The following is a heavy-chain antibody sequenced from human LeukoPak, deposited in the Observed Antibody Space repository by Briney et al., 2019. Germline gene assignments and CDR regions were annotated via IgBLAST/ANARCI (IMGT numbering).Heavy chain of an antibody. CDR2: IYPGDSNT. J-gene: IGHJ4*02. Sequence: GESLKISCEGSGYTFTSYWIGWVRQMPGKGLEWMGIIYPGDSNTRYNPSFQGQVSISADKSISTAYLQWSSLEASDTAMYYCARQPPRLFATDYWGQGTLVTVSS. V-gene: IGHV5-51*01. CDR1: GYTFTSYW. CDR3: ARQPPRLFATDY.